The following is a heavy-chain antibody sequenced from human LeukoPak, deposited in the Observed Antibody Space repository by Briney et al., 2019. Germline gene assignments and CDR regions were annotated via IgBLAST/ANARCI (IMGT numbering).Heavy chain of an antibody. CDR3: ATLTGGDDAFDI. D-gene: IGHD4-23*01. V-gene: IGHV4-59*01. CDR1: GGSISSYY. CDR2: IYYSGGT. J-gene: IGHJ3*02. Sequence: RSSETLSLTCSVSGGSISSYYWSWIRQPPGKGLEWIGYIYYSGGTNYNPSLRSRVTMSVDTSKNRFSLKLSSVTAADTAVYYCATLTGGDDAFDIWGQGTMVTVSS.